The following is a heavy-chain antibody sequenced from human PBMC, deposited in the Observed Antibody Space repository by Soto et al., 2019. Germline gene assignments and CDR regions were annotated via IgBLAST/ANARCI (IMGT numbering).Heavy chain of an antibody. D-gene: IGHD2-2*01. CDR2: IYTSGST. CDR3: ARLSRRPAAMFDY. J-gene: IGHJ4*02. V-gene: IGHV4-4*07. Sequence: SETLSLTCTVSGGSISRYYWSWIRQPAGKGLEWIGRIYTSGSTNYNPSLKSRVTMSVDTSKNQFSLKLSSVTAADTAVYYCARLSRRPAAMFDYWGQGTLVTVSS. CDR1: GGSISRYY.